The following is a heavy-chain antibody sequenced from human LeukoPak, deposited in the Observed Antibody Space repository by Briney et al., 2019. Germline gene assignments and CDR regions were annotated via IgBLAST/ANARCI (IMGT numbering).Heavy chain of an antibody. D-gene: IGHD2-15*01. CDR1: GYSINNYW. Sequence: GESLKISCKGSGYSINNYWIGWVRQMPGKGLERMGIIYPADSDIRYSPSFQGQVTISADKSIRTVYLQWSSLKASDTAMYYCARQEYCSGGSCYTWFDPWGQGTLVTVSS. CDR2: IYPADSDI. V-gene: IGHV5-51*01. J-gene: IGHJ5*02. CDR3: ARQEYCSGGSCYTWFDP.